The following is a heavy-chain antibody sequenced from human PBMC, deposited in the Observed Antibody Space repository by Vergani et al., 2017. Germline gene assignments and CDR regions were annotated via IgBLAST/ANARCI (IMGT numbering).Heavy chain of an antibody. CDR1: GYTFTSYG. V-gene: IGHV1-18*01. CDR2: ISAYNGNT. D-gene: IGHD3-22*01. CDR3: ARSVPYDSSGYYYQSDAFDI. J-gene: IGHJ3*02. Sequence: QVQLVQSGAEVKKPGASVKVSCKASGYTFTSYGISWVRQAPGQGLEWMGWISAYNGNTNYAQKLQGRVTMTTDTYTRTAYMELRSLRSDDTAVYYCARSVPYDSSGYYYQSDAFDIWGQGTMVTVSS.